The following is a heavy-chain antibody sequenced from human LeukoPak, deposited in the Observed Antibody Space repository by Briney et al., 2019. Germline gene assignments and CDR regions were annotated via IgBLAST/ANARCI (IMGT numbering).Heavy chain of an antibody. Sequence: PSEILSLTCTVSDDSIKSYSWSWIRLLAGERLELIGLIYMSGNTNYNPSLKSRLDMSVDKSKDQVSLKLSSVTAADTAVYYCARVFAGFYMDGWGKGTTVIVPS. CDR3: ARVFAGFYMDG. J-gene: IGHJ6*03. CDR2: IYMSGNT. D-gene: IGHD2-21*01. V-gene: IGHV4-4*07. CDR1: DDSIKSYS.